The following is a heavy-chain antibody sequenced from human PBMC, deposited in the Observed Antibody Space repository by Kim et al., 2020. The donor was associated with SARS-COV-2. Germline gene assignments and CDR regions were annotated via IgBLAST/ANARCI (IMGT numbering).Heavy chain of an antibody. CDR1: GYTFTYYY. Sequence: ASVKISCKASGYTFTYYYIHWVRQAPGQGFEWVGMINPTDGCTKYPQNLQGRVTLTSDTSTSTVYMELSNLRPEDTAVYYCARDEVAAAGKADFDYWGQGTLVTVSS. D-gene: IGHD6-25*01. CDR2: INPTDGCT. CDR3: ARDEVAAAGKADFDY. J-gene: IGHJ4*02. V-gene: IGHV1-46*01.